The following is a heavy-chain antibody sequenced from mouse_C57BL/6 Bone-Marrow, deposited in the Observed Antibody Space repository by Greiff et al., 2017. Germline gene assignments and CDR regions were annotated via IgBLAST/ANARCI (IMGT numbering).Heavy chain of an antibody. CDR1: GFNIKDDY. CDR3: TTYSAMDY. CDR2: IDPENGDT. Sequence: EVQLQQSGAELVRPGASVKLSCTASGFNIKDDYMHWVKQRPEQGLEWIGWIDPENGDTEYASKFQGKATITADTSSNPAYLQLSSLTSEDTAVYYCTTYSAMDYWGQGTSVTVSS. J-gene: IGHJ4*01. V-gene: IGHV14-4*01.